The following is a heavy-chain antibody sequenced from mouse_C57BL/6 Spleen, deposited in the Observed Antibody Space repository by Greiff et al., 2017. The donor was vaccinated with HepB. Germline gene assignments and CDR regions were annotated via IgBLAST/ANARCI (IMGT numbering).Heavy chain of an antibody. J-gene: IGHJ2*01. CDR3: ARSNGYYPDY. D-gene: IGHD2-2*01. CDR2: IDPSDSET. CDR1: GYTFTSYW. V-gene: IGHV1-52*01. Sequence: QVQLQQPGAELVRPGSSVKLSCKASGYTFTSYWMHWVKQRPIQGLEWIGNIDPSDSETHYNQKFKDKATLTVDKSSSTAYMQLSSLTSEDSAVYYCARSNGYYPDYWGQGTTLTVSS.